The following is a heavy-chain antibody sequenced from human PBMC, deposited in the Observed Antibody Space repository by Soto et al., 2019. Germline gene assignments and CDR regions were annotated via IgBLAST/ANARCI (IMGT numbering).Heavy chain of an antibody. CDR2: INYSGST. CDR3: ARRYGACFYY. CDR1: GGSISSYY. Sequence: QVQLQESGPGLVKPSETLSLTCTVSGGSISSYYWSWIRQPPGKGLELIGYINYSGSTNYNPAFKSRDDLSVDTYKNLFSLRLSSVTVADTAVYYCARRYGACFYYWGQGTLVTVSS. D-gene: IGHD5-18*01. V-gene: IGHV4-59*08. J-gene: IGHJ4*02.